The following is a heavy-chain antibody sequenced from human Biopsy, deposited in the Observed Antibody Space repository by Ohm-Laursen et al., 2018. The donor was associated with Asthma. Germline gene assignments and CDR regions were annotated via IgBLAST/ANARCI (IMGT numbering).Heavy chain of an antibody. CDR2: INPNGGGT. D-gene: IGHD7-27*01. CDR3: ARGQKSPGDRWFDP. V-gene: IGHV1-2*06. J-gene: IGHJ5*02. Sequence: GSSVKVSYKASGFTFMGYHIFWMRQAPGQGLEWMGRINPNGGGTNYAQKFQGRVTMTRDTSISTAYMEVSRLRSDDTAVYYCARGQKSPGDRWFDPWGQGTLVTVSS. CDR1: GFTFMGYH.